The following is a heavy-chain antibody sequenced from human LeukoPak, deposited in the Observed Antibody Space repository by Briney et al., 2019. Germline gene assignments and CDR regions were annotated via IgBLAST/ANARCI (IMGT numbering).Heavy chain of an antibody. V-gene: IGHV4-30-4*08. J-gene: IGHJ4*02. CDR2: IYYSGST. Sequence: SQTLSLTCTVSGGSISSGDYYWSWIHQPPGKGLEWIGYIYYSGSTYYNPSLKSRVTISVDTSKNQFSLKLSSVTAADTAVYYCARGSFYDFWSGREKRPLDYWGQGTLVTVSS. CDR1: GGSISSGDYY. D-gene: IGHD3-3*01. CDR3: ARGSFYDFWSGREKRPLDY.